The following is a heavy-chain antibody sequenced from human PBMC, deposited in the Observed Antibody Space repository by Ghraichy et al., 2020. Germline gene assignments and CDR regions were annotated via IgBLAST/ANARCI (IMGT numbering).Heavy chain of an antibody. CDR3: ARRVAARYNGMDV. J-gene: IGHJ6*02. D-gene: IGHD6-6*01. CDR2: IYYSGST. V-gene: IGHV4-59*08. CDR1: GGSISSYY. Sequence: SETLSLTCTVSGGSISSYYWSWIRQPPGKGLEWIGYIYYSGSTNYNPSLKSRVTISVDTSKNQFSLKLSSVTAADTAVYYCARRVAARYNGMDVWGQGTTVTVSS.